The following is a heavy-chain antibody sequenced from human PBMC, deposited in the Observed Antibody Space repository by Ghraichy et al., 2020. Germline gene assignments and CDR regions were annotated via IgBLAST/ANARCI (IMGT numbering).Heavy chain of an antibody. CDR3: ARVPQRLALAGLDY. J-gene: IGHJ4*02. V-gene: IGHV3-7*03. Sequence: GGSLRLSCAASGFTFDTYWMSWVRQAPGKGLEWVANIKEDGSEKYYVDSVKGRFIISRDNAKNSLYLDMNSLRAEDTAIYYCARVPQRLALAGLDYWGQGTLVTVSS. CDR2: IKEDGSEK. D-gene: IGHD6-25*01. CDR1: GFTFDTYW.